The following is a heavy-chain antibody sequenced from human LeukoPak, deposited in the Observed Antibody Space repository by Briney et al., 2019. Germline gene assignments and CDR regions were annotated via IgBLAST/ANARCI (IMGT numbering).Heavy chain of an antibody. CDR2: SSAPPRGSET. Sequence: GGTLRLSCAASRFTCNSYTMNRVRQALGPRLEWCSDSSAPPRGSETHYAVSGKGRFTISSDDSQNTLSLKVASMRAEDTAIYNCTTRLQNHFDYWGQGTQVTVSS. V-gene: IGHV3-23*01. J-gene: IGHJ4*02. CDR1: RFTCNSYT. CDR3: TTRLQNHFDY. D-gene: IGHD5-24*01.